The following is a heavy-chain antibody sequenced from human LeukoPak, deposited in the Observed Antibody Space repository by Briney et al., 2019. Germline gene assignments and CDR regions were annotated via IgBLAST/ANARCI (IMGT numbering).Heavy chain of an antibody. CDR3: ARDAAYDFRNPYRYFQH. D-gene: IGHD3-3*01. CDR1: GFTVSSNY. Sequence: GGSLRLSCAASGFTVSSNYMSWVRQAPGKGLEWVSVIYSGGSTYYADSVKGRFTISRDNSKNTLYLQMNSLRAEDTAVYYCARDAAYDFRNPYRYFQHWGQGTLVTVSS. J-gene: IGHJ1*01. CDR2: IYSGGST. V-gene: IGHV3-66*01.